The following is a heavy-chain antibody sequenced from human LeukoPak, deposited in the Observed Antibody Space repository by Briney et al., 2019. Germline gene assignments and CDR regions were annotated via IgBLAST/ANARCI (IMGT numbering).Heavy chain of an antibody. Sequence: PSETLSLTCAVYGGSFSGYYWSWIRQPPGKGLEWIGEINHSGSTNYNPSLKSRVTISVDTSKNKFSLMLSTVTAADTAVYYCGRRPVRRGVFRGVFDYWGQRTLVTVSS. CDR1: GGSFSGYY. D-gene: IGHD3-10*01. V-gene: IGHV4-34*01. CDR2: INHSGST. J-gene: IGHJ4*02. CDR3: GRRPVRRGVFRGVFDY.